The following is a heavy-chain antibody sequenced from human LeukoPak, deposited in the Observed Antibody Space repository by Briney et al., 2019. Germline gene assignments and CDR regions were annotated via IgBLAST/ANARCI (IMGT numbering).Heavy chain of an antibody. CDR2: ISYDGNDK. J-gene: IGHJ4*02. CDR1: GFPFSNYA. V-gene: IGHV3-30*04. Sequence: GGPLRLSCAASGFPFSNYAMHWVRQAPGKGLEWVALISYDGNDKYYADSVKGRFTVSRDNAKNTLYLQMNSLRTEDTAVSYCAFQWLVFRVTDYLDYWGQGTLVTVSS. CDR3: AFQWLVFRVTDYLDY. D-gene: IGHD6-19*01.